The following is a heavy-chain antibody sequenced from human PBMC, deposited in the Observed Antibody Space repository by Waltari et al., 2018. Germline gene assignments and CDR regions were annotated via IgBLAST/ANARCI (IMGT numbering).Heavy chain of an antibody. CDR3: ARGFRRGTCQQLRSTAGYYFDY. CDR1: GYTFTSYD. J-gene: IGHJ4*02. Sequence: QVQLVQSGAEVKKPGASVKVSCKASGYTFTSYDINWVRQATGQGLEWMGWMNPNSGNTGYAQKFKGRITMHRNTSISTAYRELSTHRYEDTAVYYCARGFRRGTCQQLRSTAGYYFDYWGQGTLVSVSS. D-gene: IGHD5-12*01. V-gene: IGHV1-8*01. CDR2: MNPNSGNT.